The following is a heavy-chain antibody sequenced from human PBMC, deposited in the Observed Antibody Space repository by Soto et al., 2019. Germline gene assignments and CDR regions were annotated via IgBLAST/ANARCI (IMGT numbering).Heavy chain of an antibody. J-gene: IGHJ4*02. D-gene: IGHD2-15*01. V-gene: IGHV4-59*08. CDR3: ARWPLYSSGGSCYSYLDY. CDR2: IYYSGST. Sequence: QMQLQESGPGLVKPSETLSLTGTVSGGSISSYYWSWIRQRPGKGLEWIGYIYYSGSTNYNPSLKSRVTISVDTSKNQFSLKLSSVTAADTAVYYCARWPLYSSGGSCYSYLDYWGQGTLVTVSS. CDR1: GGSISSYY.